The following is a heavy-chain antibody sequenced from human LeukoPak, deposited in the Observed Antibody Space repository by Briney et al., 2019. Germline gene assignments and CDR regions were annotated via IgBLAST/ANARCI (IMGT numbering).Heavy chain of an antibody. J-gene: IGHJ5*01. D-gene: IGHD6-13*01. Sequence: GGSLRLSCAASEFTFSTYAVHWVRQAPGKRLEWVAAISYDGNNKYYADSVKGRFTISRDNSKNTLYLQMNSLRAEDTAVFYCAKAGYTSSWFDYWGQGTLVTVSS. CDR3: AKAGYTSSWFDY. V-gene: IGHV3-30-3*01. CDR1: EFTFSTYA. CDR2: ISYDGNNK.